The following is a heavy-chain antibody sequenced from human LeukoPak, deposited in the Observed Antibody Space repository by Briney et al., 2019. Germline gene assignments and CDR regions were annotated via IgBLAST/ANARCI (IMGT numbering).Heavy chain of an antibody. Sequence: GGSLRLSCAASGFTFSSYAMSWVRQAPGKGLEWVSAISGSGGSTYYADSVKGRFAISRDNSKNTLYLQMNSLRAEDTAVYYCANLRLQDDFWSGIGSDYWGQGTLVTVSS. J-gene: IGHJ4*02. CDR2: ISGSGGST. CDR3: ANLRLQDDFWSGIGSDY. V-gene: IGHV3-23*01. CDR1: GFTFSSYA. D-gene: IGHD3-3*01.